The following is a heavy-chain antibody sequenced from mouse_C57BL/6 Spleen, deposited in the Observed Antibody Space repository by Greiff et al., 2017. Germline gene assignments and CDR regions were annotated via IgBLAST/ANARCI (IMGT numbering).Heavy chain of an antibody. J-gene: IGHJ4*01. V-gene: IGHV1-63*01. CDR3: ARDTHKAMDY. Sequence: QVQLQQSGAELVRPGTSVKMSCKASGYTFTNYWIGWAKQRPGHGLEWIGDIYPGSGYTNYNEKFKGKATLTADKSSSSAYMQFSSLTSEDSAIYYCARDTHKAMDYWGQGTSVTVSS. CDR1: GYTFTNYW. D-gene: IGHD5-1-1*01. CDR2: IYPGSGYT.